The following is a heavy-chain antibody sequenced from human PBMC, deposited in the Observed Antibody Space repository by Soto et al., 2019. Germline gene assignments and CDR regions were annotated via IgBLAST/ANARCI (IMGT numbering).Heavy chain of an antibody. D-gene: IGHD6-6*01. Sequence: GGSLRLSCAASGFTVSSNYMSWVRQAPGKGLEWVSVIYSGGSTYYADSVKGRFTISRDNSKNTLYLQMNSLRAEDTAVYYCARDKGSSWVDYYYYYMDVWGKGTTVTVSS. CDR1: GFTVSSNY. CDR2: IYSGGST. CDR3: ARDKGSSWVDYYYYYMDV. J-gene: IGHJ6*03. V-gene: IGHV3-66*01.